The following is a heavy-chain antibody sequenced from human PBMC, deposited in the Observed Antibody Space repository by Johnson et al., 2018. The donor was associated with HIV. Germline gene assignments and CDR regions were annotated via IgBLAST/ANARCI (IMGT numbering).Heavy chain of an antibody. CDR1: GFTFSSHG. Sequence: QVQLVESGGGLVQPGGSLRLSCAASGFTFSSHGMHWVRQAPGKGLEWVAVIWYDGSNKYYADSVKGRFTISRDNSKNTLYLQMNSLRAEDTAVYYCAKDRDPGWWERNRGAFDIWGQGTMVTVSS. V-gene: IGHV3-33*06. CDR2: IWYDGSNK. D-gene: IGHD2-15*01. CDR3: AKDRDPGWWERNRGAFDI. J-gene: IGHJ3*02.